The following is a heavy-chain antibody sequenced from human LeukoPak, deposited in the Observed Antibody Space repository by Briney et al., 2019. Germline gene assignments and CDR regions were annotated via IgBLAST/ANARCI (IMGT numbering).Heavy chain of an antibody. CDR1: GGSISSYY. CDR3: ARGGGYDYFDY. CDR2: VYYSGNT. V-gene: IGHV4-59*01. Sequence: SETLSLTCTVSGGSISSYYWSWIRQPPGKGLEWIGYVYYSGNTNYNPSLKSRVTISVDTSKNQFSLKLSSVTAADTAVYYCARGGGYDYFDYWGQGTLVTVSP. J-gene: IGHJ4*02. D-gene: IGHD5-12*01.